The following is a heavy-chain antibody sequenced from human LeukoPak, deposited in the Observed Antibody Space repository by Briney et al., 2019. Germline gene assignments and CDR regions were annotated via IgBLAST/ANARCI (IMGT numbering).Heavy chain of an antibody. CDR1: GGSIKTNTYY. CDR2: ISYSGGI. CDR3: AREAITMVRGVTHFNWFDP. D-gene: IGHD3-10*01. Sequence: SETLSLTCTVSGGSIKTNTYYWTWIRQPPGQWLEWIGGISYSGGIYYNPSLQSRITISVDTSKNQFSLNLSSVTAADTAVYYCAREAITMVRGVTHFNWFDPWGQGTLVTVSS. J-gene: IGHJ5*02. V-gene: IGHV4-39*02.